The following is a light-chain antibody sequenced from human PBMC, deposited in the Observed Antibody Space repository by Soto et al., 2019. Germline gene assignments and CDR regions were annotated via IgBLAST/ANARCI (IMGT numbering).Light chain of an antibody. CDR2: GN. Sequence: QSVLTQDASVSGTVGQKVTLSCTGNSNNVGGYAVGWYQQISHGSPKIVIFGNSLPSGIPDRFSVSKSGTTASLTISGLQAEDEADYYCCSYGGSYVVFGGGTKLTVL. V-gene: IGLV2-11*01. J-gene: IGLJ2*01. CDR1: SNNVGGYA. CDR3: CSYGGSYVV.